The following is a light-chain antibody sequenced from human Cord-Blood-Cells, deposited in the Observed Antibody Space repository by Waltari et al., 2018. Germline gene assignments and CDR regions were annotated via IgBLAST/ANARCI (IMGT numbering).Light chain of an antibody. CDR1: SSNIGAGYD. Sequence: QSVLTQPPSVSGAPGQRVTISCTGCSSNIGAGYDVHWYQQLPGTAPKRHIYSNSNRPSGVPDRFSGSKSGTSASLAITGLQAEDEADYYCQSYDSSLSGYWVFGGGTKLTVL. V-gene: IGLV1-40*01. CDR3: QSYDSSLSGYWV. J-gene: IGLJ3*02. CDR2: SNS.